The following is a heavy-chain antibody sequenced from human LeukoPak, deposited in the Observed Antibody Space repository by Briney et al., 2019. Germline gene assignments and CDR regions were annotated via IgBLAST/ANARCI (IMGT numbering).Heavy chain of an antibody. D-gene: IGHD5-18*01. CDR3: ARLRGGVQLWGD. CDR1: GGSITSNSYS. Sequence: SETLSLTCTVSGGSITSNSYSWGWIRQPPGKGLQWIVTLSHAGTNYYNPSLKSRVTMPVDRPKNQFSLKLTSVTATDTAVCYCARLRGGVQLWGDWGQGTLVTVSS. CDR2: LSHAGTN. J-gene: IGHJ4*02. V-gene: IGHV4-39*01.